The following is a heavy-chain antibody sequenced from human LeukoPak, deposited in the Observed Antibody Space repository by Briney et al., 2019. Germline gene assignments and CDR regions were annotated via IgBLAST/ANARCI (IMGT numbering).Heavy chain of an antibody. CDR1: GFTFSSYG. J-gene: IGHJ5*02. CDR2: IWYDGSNK. D-gene: IGHD4-17*01. Sequence: GGSLRLSCAASGFTFSSYGMHWVRQAPGKGLEWVAVIWYDGSNKYYADSVKGRFTISRDNSKNTLYLQMNSLRAEDTAVYYCAAADYGEFFDPWGQGTLVTVSS. V-gene: IGHV3-33*01. CDR3: AAADYGEFFDP.